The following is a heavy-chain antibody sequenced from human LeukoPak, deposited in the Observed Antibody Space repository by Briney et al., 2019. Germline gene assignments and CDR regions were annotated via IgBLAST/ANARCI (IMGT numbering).Heavy chain of an antibody. V-gene: IGHV3-53*01. CDR3: ARASDDILTGYYNNYFDY. CDR2: IYSGGST. CDR1: GFTVSSNY. J-gene: IGHJ4*02. D-gene: IGHD3-9*01. Sequence: PGGSLRLSCAASGFTVSSNYMSWVRQAPGKGLEWVSVIYSGGSTYYADSVKGRFTISRDNSKNTLYLQMNSLRAEDTAVYYCARASDDILTGYYNNYFDYWGQGTLVTVSS.